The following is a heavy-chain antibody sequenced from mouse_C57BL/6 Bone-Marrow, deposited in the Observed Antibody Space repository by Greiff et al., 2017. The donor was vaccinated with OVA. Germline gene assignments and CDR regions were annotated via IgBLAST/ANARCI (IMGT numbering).Heavy chain of an antibody. J-gene: IGHJ2*01. CDR2: IWRGGST. Sequence: QVQLKESGPGLVQPSQCLSITCTASGFSLTSYGVHWVRQSPGQGLEWLGVIWRGGSTDYNAAFMSRLSITTDNPTRHVFLKMNSLQADDAAIYYCAKNSYYYLFDYWGQGTTLTVSS. D-gene: IGHD1-1*01. CDR3: AKNSYYYLFDY. CDR1: GFSLTSYG. V-gene: IGHV2-5*01.